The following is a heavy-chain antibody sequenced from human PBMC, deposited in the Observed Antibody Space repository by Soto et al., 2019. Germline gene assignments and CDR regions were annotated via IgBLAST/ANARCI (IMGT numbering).Heavy chain of an antibody. CDR3: ARYRSSSWYNGTFYFDS. D-gene: IGHD6-19*01. CDR2: IIPLFDAT. J-gene: IGHJ4*02. Sequence: QVQLVQSGAEVRKPGSSVNVSCKASGGTFTTYDISWVRQAPGQGLEWMGGIIPLFDATKYVQKFQGRVTITADKSTGTAYMELSSLRSEDTAMYYCARYRSSSWYNGTFYFDSWGQGTLVTVSS. V-gene: IGHV1-69*06. CDR1: GGTFTTYD.